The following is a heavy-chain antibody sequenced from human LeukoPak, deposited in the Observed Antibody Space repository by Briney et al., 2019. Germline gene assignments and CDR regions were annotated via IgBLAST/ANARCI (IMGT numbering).Heavy chain of an antibody. J-gene: IGHJ4*02. CDR2: INWNGGST. V-gene: IGHV3-20*04. CDR1: GFTLDDYG. CDR3: ARERSGSGSYHLDY. Sequence: GGSLRLSCAASGFTLDDYGMSWVRQAPGKGLQWVSGINWNGGSTGYADSVKGRFTISRDNAKNSLYLQMNSLRAEDTALYYCARERSGSGSYHLDYWGQGTLVTVSS. D-gene: IGHD1-26*01.